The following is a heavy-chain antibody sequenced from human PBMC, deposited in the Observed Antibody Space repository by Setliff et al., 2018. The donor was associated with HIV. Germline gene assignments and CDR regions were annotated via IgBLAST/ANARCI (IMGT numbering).Heavy chain of an antibody. V-gene: IGHV1-3*01. Sequence: ASVKVSCKASGYTFTSYAMHWVRQAPGQRLEWMGWINADTGNTKYSQKFQDRLTFTRDTSALTADMELSSLRSEDTAVYFCARGMNAVRYFDWLDAFDIWGQGTMVTVSS. J-gene: IGHJ3*02. D-gene: IGHD3-9*01. CDR2: INADTGNT. CDR3: ARGMNAVRYFDWLDAFDI. CDR1: GYTFTSYA.